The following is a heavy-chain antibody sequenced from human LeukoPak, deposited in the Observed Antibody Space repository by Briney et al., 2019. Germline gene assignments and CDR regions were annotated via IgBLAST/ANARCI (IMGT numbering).Heavy chain of an antibody. CDR1: GYTFTSYG. D-gene: IGHD1-26*01. V-gene: IGHV1-18*01. CDR3: ARDLQGGSLSDDAFDI. CDR2: ISAYNGNT. J-gene: IGHJ3*02. Sequence: ASVKVSCKASGYTFTSYGISWVRQAPGQGLEWMGWISAYNGNTNYAQKLQGRVTMTTDTSTSTACMELRSLRSDDTAVYYCARDLQGGSLSDDAFDIWGQGTMVTVSS.